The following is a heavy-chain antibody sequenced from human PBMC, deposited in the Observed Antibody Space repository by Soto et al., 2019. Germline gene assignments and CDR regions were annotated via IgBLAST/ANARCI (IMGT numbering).Heavy chain of an antibody. J-gene: IGHJ4*02. V-gene: IGHV4-59*01. Sequence: PSETLSLTCTVSGGSISSYYWSWIRQPPGKGLEWIGYIYYSGSTNYNPPLKSRVTISVDTSKNQFSLKLSSVTAADTAVYYCARATLPGYCSGGSCHDYWGQGTLVTVSS. CDR3: ARATLPGYCSGGSCHDY. CDR2: IYYSGST. CDR1: GGSISSYY. D-gene: IGHD2-15*01.